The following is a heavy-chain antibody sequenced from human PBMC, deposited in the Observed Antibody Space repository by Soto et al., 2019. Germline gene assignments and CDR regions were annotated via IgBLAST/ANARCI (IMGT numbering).Heavy chain of an antibody. V-gene: IGHV4-39*01. Sequence: QLQLQESGPGLVKPSETLSLTCTVSGGSISSSSYYWGWIRQPPGKGLEWIGSIYYSGSTYYNPSLKSRVTIAVDTSKNQFSRKLSSVPAADTAVYYCARHTPAISISDHWGQGTLVTVSS. D-gene: IGHD2-15*01. J-gene: IGHJ4*02. CDR3: ARHTPAISISDH. CDR1: GGSISSSSYY. CDR2: IYYSGST.